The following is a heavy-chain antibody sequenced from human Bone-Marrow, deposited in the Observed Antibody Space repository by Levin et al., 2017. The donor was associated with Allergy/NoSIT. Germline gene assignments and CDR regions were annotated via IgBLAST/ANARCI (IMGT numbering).Heavy chain of an antibody. CDR2: IFSHDEK. CDR3: ARIAAVAGIGYYYYGMDV. V-gene: IGHV2-26*01. CDR1: GFSLTNAKMG. J-gene: IGHJ6*02. D-gene: IGHD6-19*01. Sequence: SGPTLVKPTETLTLTCTVSGFSLTNAKMGVSWIRQPPGKALECLAHIFSHDEKSYITSLKSRLTISKDTSKSQVVLTMTNMDPGDTATYYCARIAAVAGIGYYYYGMDVWGQGTTVSVSS.